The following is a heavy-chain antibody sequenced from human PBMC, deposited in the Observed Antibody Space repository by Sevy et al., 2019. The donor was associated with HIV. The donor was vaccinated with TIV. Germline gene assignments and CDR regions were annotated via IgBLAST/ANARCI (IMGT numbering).Heavy chain of an antibody. CDR3: ARAKYYSSGTSYYMDV. Sequence: SETLSLTCTVSIDSISSYSWSWIRQPPGKGLEWIGHVYNSSTTNYNPSLKSRVTISADTSKNQISLKLNSVTAADTAVYYCARAKYYSSGTSYYMDVWGKGTTVTVSS. J-gene: IGHJ6*03. CDR2: VYNSSTT. CDR1: IDSISSYS. V-gene: IGHV4-59*01. D-gene: IGHD3-10*01.